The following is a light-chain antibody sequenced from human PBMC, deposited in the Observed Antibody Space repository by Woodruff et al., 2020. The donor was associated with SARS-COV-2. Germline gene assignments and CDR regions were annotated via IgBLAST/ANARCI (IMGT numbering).Light chain of an antibody. CDR2: EVS. CDR3: AAWDDSVSGWV. CDR1: SSDVGGYNY. J-gene: IGLJ3*02. V-gene: IGLV2-14*01. Sequence: GTSSDVGGYNYVSWYQQHPGKAPKLMIYEVSNRPSGVSNRFSGSKSGTSASLAISGLRSEDEVDYYCAAWDDSVSGWVFGGGTKLTVL.